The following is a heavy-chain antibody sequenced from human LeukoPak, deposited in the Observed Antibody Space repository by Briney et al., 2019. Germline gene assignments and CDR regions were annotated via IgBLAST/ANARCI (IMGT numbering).Heavy chain of an antibody. D-gene: IGHD6-13*01. V-gene: IGHV3-23*01. J-gene: IGHJ5*02. CDR1: GFTFSSYA. CDR2: ISGSGGST. CDR3: ARGTIAAAGTPGSRFDP. Sequence: PGGSLRLSCAASGFTFSSYAMSWVRQAPGKGLEWVSAISGSGGSTYYADSVKGRFTISRGNSKNTLYLQMNSLRAEDTAVYYCARGTIAAAGTPGSRFDPWGQGTLVTVSS.